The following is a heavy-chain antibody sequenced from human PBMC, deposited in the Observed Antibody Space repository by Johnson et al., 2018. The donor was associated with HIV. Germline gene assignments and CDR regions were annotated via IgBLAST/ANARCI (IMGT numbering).Heavy chain of an antibody. D-gene: IGHD3-10*01. J-gene: IGHJ3*01. CDR1: GFTFSNYG. V-gene: IGHV3-30*18. CDR3: AKDLGERECEEWASDYYDLGRDLPCQDPGGVVGTFDV. CDR2: ISFAGVKT. Sequence: QVQLVESGGGVVQPGRSLRLSCAASGFTFSNYGMAWVRQAPGKGLEWVTVISFAGVKTYYADSVKGRFTISRDNSKGTLYLQMDGLRPEDTALYYCAKDLGERECEEWASDYYDLGRDLPCQDPGGVVGTFDVWGQGTMVTVSS.